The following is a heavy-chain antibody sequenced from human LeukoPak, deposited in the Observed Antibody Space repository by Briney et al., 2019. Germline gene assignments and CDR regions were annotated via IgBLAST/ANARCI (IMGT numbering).Heavy chain of an antibody. CDR2: INPNSGGT. J-gene: IGHJ4*02. D-gene: IGHD4-11*01. CDR3: ARGDYSSLFDY. Sequence: ASVKVSCKASGYAFTAYYIHWVRQAPGQGLEWMGWINPNSGGTDYAQNFQGRVTMTRDSSISTAYMELSRLRSDDTAVYYCARGDYSSLFDYWGQGTLVTVSS. V-gene: IGHV1-2*02. CDR1: GYAFTAYY.